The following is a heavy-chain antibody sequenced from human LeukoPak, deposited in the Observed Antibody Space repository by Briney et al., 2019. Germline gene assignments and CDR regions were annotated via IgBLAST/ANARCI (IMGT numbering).Heavy chain of an antibody. CDR1: GFTFSSSY. Sequence: PGGSLRLSCAASGFTFSSSYMSWVRQAPGKGLEWVSVIYSGGTTYYADSVKCRFTISRDNSKNTVYLQINSLGPEDTAVYYCARYARNWGSFDFWGQGTLVTVSS. D-gene: IGHD7-27*01. J-gene: IGHJ4*02. CDR3: ARYARNWGSFDF. V-gene: IGHV3-66*02. CDR2: IYSGGTT.